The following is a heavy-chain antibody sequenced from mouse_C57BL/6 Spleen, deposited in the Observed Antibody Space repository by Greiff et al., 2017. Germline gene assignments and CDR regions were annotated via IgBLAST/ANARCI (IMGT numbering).Heavy chain of an antibody. Sequence: EVQLQQSGAELVKPGASVKLSCTASGFNIKDYYMHWVKQRTEQGLEWIGRIDPEDGETKDAPKFQGKATITADPSSNTAYLQLSSLTSEDTAVYYCARSDYYGSSYGFAYWGQGTLVTVSA. V-gene: IGHV14-2*01. D-gene: IGHD1-1*01. CDR3: ARSDYYGSSYGFAY. J-gene: IGHJ3*01. CDR2: IDPEDGET. CDR1: GFNIKDYY.